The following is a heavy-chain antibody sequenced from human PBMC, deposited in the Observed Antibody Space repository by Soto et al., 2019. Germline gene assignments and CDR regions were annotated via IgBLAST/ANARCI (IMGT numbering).Heavy chain of an antibody. CDR3: ARHRRDYPFDI. J-gene: IGHJ3*02. CDR2: IYAGDTET. V-gene: IGHV5-51*01. CDR1: GYGFTSYW. Sequence: PGESLKISCKGSGYGFTSYWIGWVRQMPGKGLEWMGIIYAGDTETRYSPSFQGLVTISADKSISTAYLQWSSLEASDTAMYYCARHRRDYPFDILGQGTMVTVPS. D-gene: IGHD3-10*01.